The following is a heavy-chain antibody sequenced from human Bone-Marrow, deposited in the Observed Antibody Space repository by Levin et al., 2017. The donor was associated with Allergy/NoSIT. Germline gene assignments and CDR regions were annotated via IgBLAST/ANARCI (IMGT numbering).Heavy chain of an antibody. Sequence: GGSLRLSCAASGFTFTSSWMHWVRQAPGKGLVWVSRIHSDGRGPSYADSVKGRFTISRDSAKDTVYLQMNSLRAEDTAVYYCARDPGSASHDWYFDLWGRGTLVTVSS. CDR1: GFTFTSSW. V-gene: IGHV3-74*01. CDR2: IHSDGRGP. J-gene: IGHJ2*01. D-gene: IGHD6-19*01. CDR3: ARDPGSASHDWYFDL.